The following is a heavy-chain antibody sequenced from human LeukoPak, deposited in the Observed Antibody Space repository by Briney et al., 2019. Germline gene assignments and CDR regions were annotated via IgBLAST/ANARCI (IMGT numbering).Heavy chain of an antibody. CDR2: IYYSGST. V-gene: IGHV4-61*01. D-gene: IGHD3-10*01. CDR3: AREMYYSGSGSPNAFDI. Sequence: SATLSPTCTVPGGSVSGDNYYWTWMRQPPGKGLEWIGYIYYSGSTNYNPSLKSRVTISIDTSKNQFSLKLSSVTAADTAVYFCAREMYYSGSGSPNAFDIWGQGTMVTVSS. CDR1: GGSVSGDNYY. J-gene: IGHJ3*02.